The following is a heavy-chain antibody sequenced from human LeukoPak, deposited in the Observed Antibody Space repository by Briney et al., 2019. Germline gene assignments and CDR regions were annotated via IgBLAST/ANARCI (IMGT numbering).Heavy chain of an antibody. J-gene: IGHJ4*01. CDR3: ARHYLQAAALDY. V-gene: IGHV3-74*01. D-gene: IGHD6-13*01. CDR2: INSDGSST. Sequence: GGSLRLSCAASGFTFSSYWMHWVRQAPGKGLVWVSRINSDGSSTSYADSVKGRFTISRDNAKNTLYLQMNSLRAEDTAVYYCARHYLQAAALDYWGQGTLVTVSS. CDR1: GFTFSSYW.